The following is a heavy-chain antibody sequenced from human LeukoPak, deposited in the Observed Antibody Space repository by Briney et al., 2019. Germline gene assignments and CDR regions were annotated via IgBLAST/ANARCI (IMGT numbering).Heavy chain of an antibody. CDR2: INHSGST. CDR1: GGSFSGYY. V-gene: IGHV4-34*01. J-gene: IGHJ3*02. CDR3: ARFGYYGSGSYYLRAFDI. Sequence: PSETLSLTCGVYGGSFSGYYWSWLRQPPGKGLEWIGEINHSGSTNYKSSLKSRVTISVDTSKNQFSLKLSSVTAADTAVYYCARFGYYGSGSYYLRAFDIWGQGTMVTVSS. D-gene: IGHD3-10*01.